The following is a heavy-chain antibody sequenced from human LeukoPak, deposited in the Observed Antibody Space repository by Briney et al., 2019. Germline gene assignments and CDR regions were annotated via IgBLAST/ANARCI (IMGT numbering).Heavy chain of an antibody. J-gene: IGHJ3*02. CDR1: GFTFSSYS. Sequence: GGSLRLSCAASGFTFSSYSMSWVRQAPGKGLEWVSSISSSSSYIYYADSVKGRFTISRDNAKNSLYLQMNSLRAEDTAVYYCARAPRPHDAFDIWGQGTMVTVSS. V-gene: IGHV3-21*01. CDR2: ISSSSSYI. CDR3: ARAPRPHDAFDI.